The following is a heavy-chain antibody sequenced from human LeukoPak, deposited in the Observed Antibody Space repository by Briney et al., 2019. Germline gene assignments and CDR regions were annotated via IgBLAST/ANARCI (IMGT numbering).Heavy chain of an antibody. D-gene: IGHD3-22*01. J-gene: IGHJ4*02. V-gene: IGHV1-69*06. CDR2: IIPIFGTA. CDR3: ARVLDYYDSSGPNFDY. CDR1: GGTFSSYA. Sequence: SVKVSCKASGGTFSSYAISWVRQAPGQGLEWMGGIIPIFGTANYAQKFQGRVTITADKSTSTAYMELSSLRSEDTAVYYCARVLDYYDSSGPNFDYWGQGTLVTVSS.